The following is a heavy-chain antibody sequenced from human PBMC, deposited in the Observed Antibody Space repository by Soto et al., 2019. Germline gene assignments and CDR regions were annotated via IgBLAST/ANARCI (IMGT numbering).Heavy chain of an antibody. Sequence: VGSLRLSCAASGFTFSSYAMHWVRQAPGKGLEWVAVISYDGSNKYYADSVKGRFTISRDNSKNTLYLQMNSLRAEDTAVYYCAREWAIRGGIQLWLTGHYSCGMHVWGQGTTGTLSS. CDR3: AREWAIRGGIQLWLTGHYSCGMHV. CDR2: ISYDGSNK. CDR1: GFTFSSYA. D-gene: IGHD5-18*01. J-gene: IGHJ6*02. V-gene: IGHV3-30-3*01.